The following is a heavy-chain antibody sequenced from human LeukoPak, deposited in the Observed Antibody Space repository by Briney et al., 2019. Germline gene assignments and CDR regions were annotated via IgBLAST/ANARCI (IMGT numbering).Heavy chain of an antibody. CDR2: ISGSGDTT. V-gene: IGHV3-23*01. CDR3: AKSQRNDQQVVQRIDY. J-gene: IGHJ4*02. Sequence: GGSLRLSCTASRFAFSTYAMSWVRQAPGKGLEWVSSISGSGDTTYYTGSVKGRFTISRDNSKNALYLQTSSLRAEDTAAYYCAKSQRNDQQVVQRIDYWGQGTLVTVSS. CDR1: RFAFSTYA. D-gene: IGHD2-2*01.